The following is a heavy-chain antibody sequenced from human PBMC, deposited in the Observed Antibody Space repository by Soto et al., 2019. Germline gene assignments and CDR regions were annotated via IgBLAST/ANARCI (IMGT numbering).Heavy chain of an antibody. V-gene: IGHV4-39*01. CDR1: GGSISSSSYY. CDR3: ARRVITATLDY. Sequence: SETLSLTCTVSGGSISSSSYYWGWIRQPPGKGLEWIGGVYYSGSTYYNPSLKSRVTISVDTSKNQFSLKLSSVTAADTAIYYCARRVITATLDYWGQGTLVTVSS. CDR2: VYYSGST. D-gene: IGHD1-20*01. J-gene: IGHJ4*02.